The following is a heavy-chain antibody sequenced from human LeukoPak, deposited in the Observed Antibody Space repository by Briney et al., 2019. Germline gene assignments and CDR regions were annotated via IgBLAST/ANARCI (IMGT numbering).Heavy chain of an antibody. J-gene: IGHJ6*02. CDR3: ARLGYCSGGSCPPDGMDV. CDR1: GGSFSGYY. CDR2: INHSGST. V-gene: IGHV4-34*01. Sequence: SETLSLTCAVYGGSFSGYYWSWIRQPPGKGLEWIGEINHSGSTNYNPSLKSRVTISVDTSKNQSSLKLSSVTAADTAVYYCARLGYCSGGSCPPDGMDVWGQGTTVTVSS. D-gene: IGHD2-15*01.